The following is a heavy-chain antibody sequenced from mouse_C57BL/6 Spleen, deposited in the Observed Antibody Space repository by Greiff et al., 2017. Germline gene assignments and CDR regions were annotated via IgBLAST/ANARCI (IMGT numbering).Heavy chain of an antibody. Sequence: VKLQESGPGLVAPSQSLSITCTVSGFSLTSYGVHWVRQPPGKGLEWLVVIWSDGSTTYNSALKSRLSISKDNSKSQVFLKMNSLQTDDTAMYYCARHPYYYGSSYASYYAMDYWGQGTSVTVSS. V-gene: IGHV2-6-1*01. CDR2: IWSDGST. CDR1: GFSLTSYG. D-gene: IGHD1-1*01. J-gene: IGHJ4*01. CDR3: ARHPYYYGSSYASYYAMDY.